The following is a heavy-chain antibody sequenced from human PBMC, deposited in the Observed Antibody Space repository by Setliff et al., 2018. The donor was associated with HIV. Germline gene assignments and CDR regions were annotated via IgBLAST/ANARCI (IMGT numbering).Heavy chain of an antibody. CDR3: ARHFPSISLFFGDPGPFDR. CDR1: GGFISSSSYY. Sequence: SETLSLTCTVSGGFISSSSYYWGWIRQPPGKGLEWIGSIFNDGRTYYNPSLKSRITILMDTSTNQFSLKLSSVTAADTAVYFCARHFPSISLFFGDPGPFDRWGQGALVTVTS. CDR2: IFNDGRT. V-gene: IGHV4-39*01. D-gene: IGHD3-10*01. J-gene: IGHJ4*02.